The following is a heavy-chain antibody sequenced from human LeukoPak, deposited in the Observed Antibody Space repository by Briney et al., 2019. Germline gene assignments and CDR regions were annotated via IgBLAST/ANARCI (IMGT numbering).Heavy chain of an antibody. Sequence: SETLSLTCTISGGSISSSRYYWGWIRQPPGKGLEWIGSIYYSGSTYYNPSLKSRVTISVDTSKNQFSLKLSSVTAADTAVYYCARLWYSSSSLDYWGQGTLVTVSS. D-gene: IGHD6-6*01. CDR2: IYYSGST. V-gene: IGHV4-39*01. CDR1: GGSISSSRYY. J-gene: IGHJ4*02. CDR3: ARLWYSSSSLDY.